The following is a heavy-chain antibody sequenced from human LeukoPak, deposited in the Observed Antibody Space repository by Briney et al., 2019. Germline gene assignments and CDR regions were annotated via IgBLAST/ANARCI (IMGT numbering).Heavy chain of an antibody. J-gene: IGHJ5*02. V-gene: IGHV4-59*11. CDR1: GGSISSRY. CDR3: ARAHQDNWFDP. CDR2: IYYSGST. Sequence: SETLSLTCTVSGGSISSRYWSWIRQPPGKGLEWIGYIYYSGSTNYNPSLKSRVTMSVDTSKNQFSLKLSSVTAADTAVYYCARAHQDNWFDPWGQGTLVTVSS.